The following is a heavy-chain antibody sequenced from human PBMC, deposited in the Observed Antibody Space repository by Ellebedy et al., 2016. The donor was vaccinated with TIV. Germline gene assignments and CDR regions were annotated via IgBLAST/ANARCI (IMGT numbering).Heavy chain of an antibody. J-gene: IGHJ3*01. CDR3: VKGREDDSGFGGSFDV. CDR1: GFRFGDYA. V-gene: IGHV3-9*03. CDR2: ISWNSRSI. D-gene: IGHD3-10*01. Sequence: PGGSLRLSCAASGFRFGDYAMHRVRQGPGKGLEWVSGISWNSRSIGYADSVAGRFTTSRDNARNSLYLQIDSLRADDMALYYCVKGREDDSGFGGSFDVWGQGTLVTVSS.